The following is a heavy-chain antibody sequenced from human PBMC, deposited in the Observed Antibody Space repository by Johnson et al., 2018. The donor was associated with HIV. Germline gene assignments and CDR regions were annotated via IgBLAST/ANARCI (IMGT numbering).Heavy chain of an antibody. J-gene: IGHJ3*02. CDR2: INSDGSST. V-gene: IGHV3-74*01. CDR3: ARDIMYLYAFDI. D-gene: IGHD3-16*01. CDR1: GFTFSTYG. Sequence: VQLVESGGGVVQPGRSLRLSCAASGFTFSTYGMHWVRQAPGKGLEWVSRINSDGSSTSYADSVTGRFTISRDNAKNTLYLQMNSLRAEDTALYYCARDIMYLYAFDIWGQGTMVTVSS.